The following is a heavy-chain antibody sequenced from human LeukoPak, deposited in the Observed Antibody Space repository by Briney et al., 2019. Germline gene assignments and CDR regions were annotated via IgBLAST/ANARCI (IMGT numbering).Heavy chain of an antibody. CDR3: ARVVTGSGSYLDY. CDR2: IRGSSNTI. V-gene: IGHV3-48*04. CDR1: GFTFSTYS. Sequence: GGSLRLSCAASGFTFSTYSMNWVRQAPGKGLEWLSYIRGSSNTIYYADSVKGRFTISRDNAKNPLYLQMNSLRAEDTAVYYCARVVTGSGSYLDYWGQGTLVTVSS. D-gene: IGHD3-10*01. J-gene: IGHJ4*02.